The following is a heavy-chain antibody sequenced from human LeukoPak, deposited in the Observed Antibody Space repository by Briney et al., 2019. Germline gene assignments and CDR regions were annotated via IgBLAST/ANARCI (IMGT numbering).Heavy chain of an antibody. CDR1: GFTFGSYA. J-gene: IGHJ4*02. V-gene: IGHV3-23*01. CDR3: ARGRGSSRYYFDY. CDR2: VSGSGGNT. Sequence: GGSLRLSCAASGFTFGSYAMSWVRQAPGKGLEWVSAVSGSGGNTYYPDSVKGRFTISRDNSKNTLYLQMNSLRAEDTAVYYCARGRGSSRYYFDYWGQGTLVTVYS. D-gene: IGHD1-26*01.